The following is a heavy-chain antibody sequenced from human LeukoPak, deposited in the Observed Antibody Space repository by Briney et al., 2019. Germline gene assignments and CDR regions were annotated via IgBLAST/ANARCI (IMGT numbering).Heavy chain of an antibody. CDR2: INPSGGST. CDR3: ARDGGSYDGYLYRDY. CDR1: GYTFTSYY. V-gene: IGHV1-46*01. Sequence: ASVKVSCKASGYTFTSYYMHWVRQAPGQGLEWMGIINPSGGSTSYAQKFQGRVTMTRDTSTSTVYMELSSLRSEDTAVYYCARDGGSYDGYLYRDYWGQGTLVTVSS. J-gene: IGHJ4*02. D-gene: IGHD6-25*01.